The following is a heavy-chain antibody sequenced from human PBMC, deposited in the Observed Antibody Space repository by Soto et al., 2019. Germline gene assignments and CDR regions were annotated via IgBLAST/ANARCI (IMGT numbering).Heavy chain of an antibody. D-gene: IGHD3-9*01. CDR2: INDRGSI. CDR1: GGSFSGYY. J-gene: IGHJ2*01. V-gene: IGHV4-34*01. CDR3: ARESDDILTGPPWGWYVDL. Sequence: QVQLQQWGAGPLRPLETLSLTCGVSGGSFSGYYWAWIRQSPGKGLEWIGEINDRGSINYNPSLKSRVSISVYTSKNHCSLNLRSVTAADTAVYYCARESDDILTGPPWGWYVDLWGRGTLVTVSS.